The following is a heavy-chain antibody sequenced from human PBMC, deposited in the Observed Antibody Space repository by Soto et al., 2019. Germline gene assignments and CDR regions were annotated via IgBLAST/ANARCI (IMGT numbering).Heavy chain of an antibody. V-gene: IGHV3-9*01. J-gene: IGHJ4*02. CDR1: GFRFEQYV. CDR3: LKDAPNGSIDY. D-gene: IGHD3-10*01. Sequence: VQVVASGGGLVQLGRSLRRSCAVSGFRFEQYVMHWVRQGPGKGLEFVSTVSQTGATVAYADSVEGRFTVSRDNAKNSLYLQMNSLKGDDTAFYFCLKDAPNGSIDYWGQGTLVTVSS. CDR2: VSQTGATV.